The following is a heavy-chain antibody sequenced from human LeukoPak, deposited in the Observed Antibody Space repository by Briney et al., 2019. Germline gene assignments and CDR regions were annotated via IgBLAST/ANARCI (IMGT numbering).Heavy chain of an antibody. J-gene: IGHJ5*02. CDR1: GGSFSGYY. CDR3: ARGVDYGDYGNWFDP. CDR2: INHSGST. Sequence: SETLSLTCAVYGGSFSGYYWSWIRQPPGKGLEWIGEINHSGSTNYNPSLKSRVTISVDTPKNQFSLKLSSVTAADTAVYYCARGVDYGDYGNWFDPWGQGTLVTVSS. D-gene: IGHD4-17*01. V-gene: IGHV4-34*01.